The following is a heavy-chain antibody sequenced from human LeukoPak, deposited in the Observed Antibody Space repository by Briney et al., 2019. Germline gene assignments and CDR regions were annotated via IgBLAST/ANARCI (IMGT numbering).Heavy chain of an antibody. CDR3: ARAIGDFGRYGVDV. Sequence: PGGSLRLSCAASGFTFSSYEMKWDRQAPGKGLQWVSYISSSGSTIYYADSVKGRFTISRDNAKNSLYLQMNSLRVEDTAVYYCARAIGDFGRYGVDVWGQGTTITVFS. D-gene: IGHD4-17*01. V-gene: IGHV3-48*03. J-gene: IGHJ6*02. CDR2: ISSSGSTI. CDR1: GFTFSSYE.